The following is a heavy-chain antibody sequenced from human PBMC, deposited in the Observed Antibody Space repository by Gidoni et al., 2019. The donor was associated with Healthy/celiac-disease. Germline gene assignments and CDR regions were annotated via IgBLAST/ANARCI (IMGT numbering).Heavy chain of an antibody. CDR2: ISYDGSNK. V-gene: IGHV3-30*04. CDR1: GVTFSSYA. J-gene: IGHJ4*02. CDR3: AREPNAVAVFDY. Sequence: QVQLVESGGGGVQPGGSLRPSCAASGVTFSSYAMHWVRQAPGKGLEWVAVISYDGSNKYYADSVKGRFTISRDNSKNTLYLQMNSLRAEDTAVYYCAREPNAVAVFDYWGQGTLVTVSS. D-gene: IGHD6-19*01.